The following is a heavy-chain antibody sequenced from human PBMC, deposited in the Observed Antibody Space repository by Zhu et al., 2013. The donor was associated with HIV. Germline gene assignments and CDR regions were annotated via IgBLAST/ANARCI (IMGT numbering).Heavy chain of an antibody. D-gene: IGHD6-13*01. Sequence: QVQLVQSGAEVKKPGASVKVSCKASGYTFTSYGISWVRQAPGQGLEWMGWINPKSGGSNYAQKFHGRVTMTRDTSINTVYMELRSLRSDDTAVYYCARVSNRQQLELDYWGQGTLVTVSS. V-gene: IGHV1-2*02. CDR2: INPKSGGS. CDR3: ARVSNRQQLELDY. CDR1: GYTFTSYG. J-gene: IGHJ4*02.